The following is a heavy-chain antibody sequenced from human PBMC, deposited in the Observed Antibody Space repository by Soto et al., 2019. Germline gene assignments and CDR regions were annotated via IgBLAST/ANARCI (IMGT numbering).Heavy chain of an antibody. D-gene: IGHD3-10*01. CDR2: LTPRGFNT. CDR3: AVSNYHGSGSPYDY. J-gene: IGHJ4*02. CDR1: GFTFSDRA. V-gene: IGHV3-23*01. Sequence: EVQLLESGGDLVQPGGSLRLSCAASGFTFSDRAMTWVRQAPGKGLEWVSALTPRGFNTYYTDSVRGRFTIYRDNSRNTFYLEMKSLRAEDTSTYYFAVSNYHGSGSPYDYWCQGTLVAVSS.